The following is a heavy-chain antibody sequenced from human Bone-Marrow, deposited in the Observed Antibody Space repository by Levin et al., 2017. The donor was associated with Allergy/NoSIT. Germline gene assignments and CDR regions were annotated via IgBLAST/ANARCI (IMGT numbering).Heavy chain of an antibody. CDR1: GFTFSRYG. V-gene: IGHV3-23*01. J-gene: IGHJ3*02. D-gene: IGHD6-19*01. CDR2: LSGSGGST. Sequence: GASVKVSCAASGFTFSRYGMSWVRQAPGKGLEWVSALSGSGGSTYYADSVQGRFTVSRDNSKNTLFLQMNSLRVEDTAVYYCAKDRGWYGDAFDTWGQGTMVTVSS. CDR3: AKDRGWYGDAFDT.